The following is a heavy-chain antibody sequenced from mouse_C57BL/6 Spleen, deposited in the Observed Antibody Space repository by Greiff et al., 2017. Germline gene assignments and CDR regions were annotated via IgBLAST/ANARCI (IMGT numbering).Heavy chain of an antibody. Sequence: QVQLQQPGAELVKPGASVKMSCKASGYTFTSYWITWVKQRPGQGLEWIGEIDPSDSYTNYNQKFKGKSTLTVDKSSSTAYMQLSSLTSEDSAVYYCARALFRGYDGVFDYWGQGTTLTVSS. CDR1: GYTFTSYW. V-gene: IGHV1-69*01. CDR2: IDPSDSYT. D-gene: IGHD2-2*01. J-gene: IGHJ2*01. CDR3: ARALFRGYDGVFDY.